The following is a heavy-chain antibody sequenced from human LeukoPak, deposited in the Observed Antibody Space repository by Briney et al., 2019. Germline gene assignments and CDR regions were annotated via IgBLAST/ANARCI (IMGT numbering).Heavy chain of an antibody. D-gene: IGHD6-13*01. J-gene: IGHJ5*02. CDR3: ARRDSSNRDWFDP. CDR1: GYRFTTSW. CDR2: IYPGDSDT. Sequence: GESLKISCKGSGYRFTTSWIGWVRQMPGKGLEWMGIIYPGDSDTRYSPSFQGQVTISADKSINTAYLQWSSLKASDTAICYCARRDSSNRDWFDPWGQGTLVTVSS. V-gene: IGHV5-51*01.